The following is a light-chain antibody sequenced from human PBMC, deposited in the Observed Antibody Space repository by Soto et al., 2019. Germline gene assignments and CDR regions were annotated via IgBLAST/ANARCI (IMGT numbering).Light chain of an antibody. Sequence: DMQMTQSPSSLSASVGYRVTITCQSSQDISNYLNWYQQKPGKAPKLLIYDASNLETGVPSRFSGSGSGTDFTFTISSLQPEDIATYYCQQYDNLPLTFGAGTKVDIK. V-gene: IGKV1-33*01. CDR1: QDISNY. CDR3: QQYDNLPLT. CDR2: DAS. J-gene: IGKJ4*01.